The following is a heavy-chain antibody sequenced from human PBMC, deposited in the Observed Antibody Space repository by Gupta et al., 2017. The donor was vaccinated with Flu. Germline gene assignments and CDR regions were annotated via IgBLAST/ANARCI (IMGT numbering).Heavy chain of an antibody. Sequence: GSFWTWIRQTPGKGLEWIGYISYSGSTVYNPSLRSRLNCSVDTTNNQFSLSLRSVTAADTAVYVGAREKDCGIDCHNGIDTWGRGTLVTVSS. V-gene: IGHV4-31*02. CDR1: GSF. D-gene: IGHD2-21*01. CDR3: AREKDCGIDCHNGIDT. J-gene: IGHJ5*02. CDR2: ISYSGST.